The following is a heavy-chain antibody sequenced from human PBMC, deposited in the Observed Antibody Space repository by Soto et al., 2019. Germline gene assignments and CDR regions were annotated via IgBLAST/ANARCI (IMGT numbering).Heavy chain of an antibody. CDR1: GGSISSSSYY. D-gene: IGHD5-12*01. J-gene: IGHJ4*02. CDR2: IYYSGST. Sequence: PSETLSLTCTVSGGSISSSSYYWGWIRQPPGKGLEWIGSIYYSGSTYYNPSLKGRVTISVDTSKNQFSLKLSSVTAADTAVYYCARPGDVEMATSYFDYWGQGTLVTVSS. CDR3: ARPGDVEMATSYFDY. V-gene: IGHV4-39*01.